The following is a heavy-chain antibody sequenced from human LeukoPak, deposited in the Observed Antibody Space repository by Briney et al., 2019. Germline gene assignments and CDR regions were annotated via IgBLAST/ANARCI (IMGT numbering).Heavy chain of an antibody. CDR1: GGSISSYY. Sequence: KPSETLSLTCTVSGGSISSYYWSWIRQPPGKGLEWIGYIYYSGSTNYNPSLKSRVTISVDTSKNQFSLKLSSVTAADTAVYYCARAARGPFYYYGMDVWGRGTTVTVSS. J-gene: IGHJ6*02. CDR3: ARAARGPFYYYGMDV. V-gene: IGHV4-59*01. CDR2: IYYSGST.